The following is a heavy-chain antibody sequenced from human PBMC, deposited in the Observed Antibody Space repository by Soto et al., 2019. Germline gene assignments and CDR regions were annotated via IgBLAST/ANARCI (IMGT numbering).Heavy chain of an antibody. CDR2: ISGSGGST. Sequence: EVQLLESGGGLVQPGGSLRLSCAASGFTFSSYAMSWVRQAPGKGLEWVSAISGSGGSTYYADSVKGRFTISRDNSKNRLYLQMNSLRAEDTAVYYCAKDYYSGSLRFLEWLFPPFDYWGQGTLVTVSS. V-gene: IGHV3-23*01. CDR1: GFTFSSYA. D-gene: IGHD3-3*01. CDR3: AKDYYSGSLRFLEWLFPPFDY. J-gene: IGHJ4*02.